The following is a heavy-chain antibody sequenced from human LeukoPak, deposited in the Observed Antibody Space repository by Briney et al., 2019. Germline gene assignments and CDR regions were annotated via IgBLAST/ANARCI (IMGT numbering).Heavy chain of an antibody. CDR3: VRGIQTTGDFNS. J-gene: IGHJ5*01. CDR1: GYPFTTYS. D-gene: IGHD2-8*02. Sequence: GVSVGVSCEASGYPFTTYSITWVRQAPGQGLEWVGWIDTNSGSTMYAEGLRGRFVFSVDTSVSTVFLQMNSLRAEDSALSYCVRGIQTTGDFNSWGQGTLFTASS. CDR2: IDTNSGST. V-gene: IGHV7-4-1*02.